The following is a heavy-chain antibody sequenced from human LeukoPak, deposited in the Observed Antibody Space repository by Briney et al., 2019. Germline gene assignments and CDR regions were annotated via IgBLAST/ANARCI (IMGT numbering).Heavy chain of an antibody. CDR1: GYTFTSYY. D-gene: IGHD3-10*01. Sequence: ASVTVSCKASGYTFTSYYMYWVRQAPGQGLEWMGIINPSVGSTGYAQKFQGRVTMTRDTSTSTVYMELSSLRSEDTAVYYCAREMVRGHYFDYWGQGTLVTVSS. CDR2: INPSVGST. V-gene: IGHV1-46*01. J-gene: IGHJ4*02. CDR3: AREMVRGHYFDY.